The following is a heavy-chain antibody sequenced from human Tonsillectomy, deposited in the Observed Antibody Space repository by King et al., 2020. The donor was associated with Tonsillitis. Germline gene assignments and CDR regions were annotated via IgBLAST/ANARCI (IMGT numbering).Heavy chain of an antibody. D-gene: IGHD6-13*01. V-gene: IGHV5-51*01. CDR2: IYPADSDT. CDR1: GYSFTSYW. J-gene: IGHJ4*02. Sequence: VQLVESGAEVKKPGESLKISCKGSGYSFTSYWIGWVRQMPGKGLEWMGFIYPADSDTRYSPSFQGQVTISADKSISTAYLQWSSLKASDTAMYYCARSSGYSSSWYPTDFDYWGQGTLVTVSS. CDR3: ARSSGYSSSWYPTDFDY.